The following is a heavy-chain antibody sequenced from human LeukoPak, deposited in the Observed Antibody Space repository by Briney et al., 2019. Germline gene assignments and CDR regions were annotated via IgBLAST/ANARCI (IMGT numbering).Heavy chain of an antibody. D-gene: IGHD1-1*01. CDR2: ISSSGSTI. V-gene: IGHV3-11*01. CDR1: GFTFSDYY. Sequence: GGSLRLSCAASGFTFSDYYMSWIRQAPGKGLEWVSYISSSGSTIYYADSVKGRSTISRDNSKNTLYLQMNSLRAEDTAVYYCAKDSRSGTTGTFDYWGQGTLVTVSS. J-gene: IGHJ4*02. CDR3: AKDSRSGTTGTFDY.